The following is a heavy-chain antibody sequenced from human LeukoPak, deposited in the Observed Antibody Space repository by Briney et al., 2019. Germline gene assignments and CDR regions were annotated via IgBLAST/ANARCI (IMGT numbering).Heavy chain of an antibody. CDR2: IYPGDSDT. D-gene: IGHD3-10*01. Sequence: GESLKISCKGSGYSFTSYWIGWVRQMPGKGLEWMGIIYPGDSDTRYSPPFQGQVTISADKSISTAYLQWSSLKASDTAMYYCARSTYYYGSGRTFDYWGQGTLVTVSS. CDR3: ARSTYYYGSGRTFDY. CDR1: GYSFTSYW. V-gene: IGHV5-51*01. J-gene: IGHJ4*02.